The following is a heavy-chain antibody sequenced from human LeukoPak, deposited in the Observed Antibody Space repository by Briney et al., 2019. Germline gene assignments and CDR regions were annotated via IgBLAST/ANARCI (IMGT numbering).Heavy chain of an antibody. V-gene: IGHV3-33*01. CDR3: ARDPKWGYIDA. CDR1: GFAFSTYG. J-gene: IGHJ4*02. CDR2: IWNDGSNA. D-gene: IGHD1-26*01. Sequence: GGSLRLSCAASGFAFSTYGMHWVRQAPGKGLEWVAVIWNDGSNAYYADSVKGRFSISRDNSKNMVYLQMNSLRAEDTAVFYCARDPKWGYIDARGQGTLVTVSS.